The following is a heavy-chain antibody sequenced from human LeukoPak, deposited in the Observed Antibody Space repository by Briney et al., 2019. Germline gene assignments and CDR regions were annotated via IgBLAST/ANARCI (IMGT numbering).Heavy chain of an antibody. J-gene: IGHJ3*02. D-gene: IGHD5-18*01. CDR3: ARGSPWIQLAYAFDI. Sequence: SETLSLTCSVSGYSISSGYYWGWIRQPPGKGLEWIGYIYYSGSTNYNPSLKSRVTISVDTSKNQFSLKLSSVTAADTAVYYCARGSPWIQLAYAFDIWGQGTMVTVSS. CDR1: GYSISSGYY. V-gene: IGHV4-61*05. CDR2: IYYSGST.